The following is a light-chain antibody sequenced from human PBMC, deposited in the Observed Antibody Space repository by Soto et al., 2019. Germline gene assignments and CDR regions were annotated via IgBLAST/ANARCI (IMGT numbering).Light chain of an antibody. Sequence: IQMTQYPPTLSPSVGDRVTITCRASQSIRHYLAWYQQMPGKAPKLLIYGASTLQSGGPSGCSGSGSGTEFTLTISSLLPDDFVTNSTQHHNKNLYTFDQRT. CDR3: QHHNKNLYT. V-gene: IGKV1-5*01. J-gene: IGKJ1*01. CDR1: QSIRHY. CDR2: GAS.